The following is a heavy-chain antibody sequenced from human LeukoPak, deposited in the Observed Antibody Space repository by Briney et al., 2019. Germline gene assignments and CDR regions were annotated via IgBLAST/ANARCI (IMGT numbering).Heavy chain of an antibody. D-gene: IGHD6-19*01. J-gene: IGHJ4*02. V-gene: IGHV3-23*01. CDR3: AKDHRGSGWSYFDY. CDR2: ISGSGGST. Sequence: GGSLRLSCAASGFTFSSYAMHWVRQAPGKGLEWVSAISGSGGSTYYADSVKGRFTISRDNSKNTLYLQMNSLRAEDTAVYYCAKDHRGSGWSYFDYWGQGTLVTVSS. CDR1: GFTFSSYA.